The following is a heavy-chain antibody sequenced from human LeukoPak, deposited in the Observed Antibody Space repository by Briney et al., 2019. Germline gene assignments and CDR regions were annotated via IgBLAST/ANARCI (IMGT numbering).Heavy chain of an antibody. V-gene: IGHV1-69*04. CDR2: IIPILGIA. CDR3: ASGYSYAYLSWY. Sequence: ASVKVSCKASGGTFSSYAIIWVRQAPGQGLEWMGRIIPILGIANYAQKFQGRVTITADKSTSTAYMELSSLRSEDTAVYYCASGYSYAYLSWYWGQGTLVTVSS. J-gene: IGHJ4*02. CDR1: GGTFSSYA. D-gene: IGHD5-18*01.